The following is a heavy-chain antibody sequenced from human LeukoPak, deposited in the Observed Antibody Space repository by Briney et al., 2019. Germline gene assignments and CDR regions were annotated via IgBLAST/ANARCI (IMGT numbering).Heavy chain of an antibody. D-gene: IGHD3-22*01. CDR3: ARDYKYYDSSGYYIDY. V-gene: IGHV1-2*02. J-gene: IGHJ4*02. CDR2: INPNSGGT. Sequence: GASVKVSCKASGYTSTGYYMHWVRQAPGQGLEWMGWINPNSGGTNYAQKFQGRVTMTRDTSISTAYMELSRLRSDDTAVYYCARDYKYYDSSGYYIDYWGQGTLVTVSS. CDR1: GYTSTGYY.